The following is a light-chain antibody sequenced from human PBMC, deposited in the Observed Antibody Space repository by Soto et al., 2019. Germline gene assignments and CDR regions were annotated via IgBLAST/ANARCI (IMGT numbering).Light chain of an antibody. Sequence: DIQMTQSPSTLSASVGDRVTMTCRASQSITTWLAWYQHKPGRAPKLLIYDASSLEPGVPSRFSGSGSGTEFTLTISRLQPDDFATYFCQHYDTLSGTFGEGTKVDVK. CDR2: DAS. CDR1: QSITTW. J-gene: IGKJ1*01. CDR3: QHYDTLSGT. V-gene: IGKV1-5*01.